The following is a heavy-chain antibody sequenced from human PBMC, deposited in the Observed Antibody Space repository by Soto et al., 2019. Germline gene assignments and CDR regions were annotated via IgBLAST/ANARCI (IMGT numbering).Heavy chain of an antibody. CDR3: AAGEASSRNLAPYYLDF. V-gene: IGHV4-59*01. J-gene: IGHJ4*02. CDR1: GDSISTYY. D-gene: IGHD6-13*01. CDR2: IFYSGGT. Sequence: PSETLSLTCTVSGDSISTYYWSWIRQPPGKGLQWIGYIFYSGGTAYNPSLRSRVTISEDTSKNQFSLKLLSVTTADTAVYFCAAGEASSRNLAPYYLDFWGQGTLVTVSS.